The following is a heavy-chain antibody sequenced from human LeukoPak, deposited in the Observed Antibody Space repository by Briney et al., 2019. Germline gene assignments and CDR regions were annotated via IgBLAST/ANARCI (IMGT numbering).Heavy chain of an antibody. CDR2: INPNSGGT. CDR3: ARVTYYYYYMDV. J-gene: IGHJ6*03. Sequence: ASVKVSCKASGYTFTGYYMHWVRQAPGQGLGWMGWINPNSGGTNYAQKFQGRVTMTRDTSISTAYMELSRLRSDDTAVYYCARVTYYYYYMDVWGKGTTDTVSS. V-gene: IGHV1-2*02. CDR1: GYTFTGYY.